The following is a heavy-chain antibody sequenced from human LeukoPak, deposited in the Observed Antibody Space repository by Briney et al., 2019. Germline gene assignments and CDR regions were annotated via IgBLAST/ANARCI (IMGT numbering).Heavy chain of an antibody. Sequence: SQTLSLTCTVSGGSISSGGYYWSWIRQHPGKGLEWIGYIYYSGSTYYNPSLKSRVTISVDTSKNQFSLKLSSVTAADTAVYYCERETVTTDLYFDYWGQGTLVTVSS. J-gene: IGHJ4*02. CDR1: GGSISSGGYY. CDR3: ERETVTTDLYFDY. V-gene: IGHV4-31*03. D-gene: IGHD4-11*01. CDR2: IYYSGST.